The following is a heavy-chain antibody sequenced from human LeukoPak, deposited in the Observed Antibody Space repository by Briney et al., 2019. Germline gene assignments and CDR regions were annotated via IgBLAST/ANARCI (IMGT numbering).Heavy chain of an antibody. J-gene: IGHJ4*02. D-gene: IGHD4-23*01. CDR1: GGSISNYY. Sequence: SETLSLTCTVSGGSISNYYWNWIRQPPGKGLEWIGYIYYSGTTNYNPSLKSRVSMSVDTSKNQFSLKLSSVTAADTAVYYCARGVYGGNSEFDYWGQGTLVTVSS. CDR2: IYYSGTT. V-gene: IGHV4-59*01. CDR3: ARGVYGGNSEFDY.